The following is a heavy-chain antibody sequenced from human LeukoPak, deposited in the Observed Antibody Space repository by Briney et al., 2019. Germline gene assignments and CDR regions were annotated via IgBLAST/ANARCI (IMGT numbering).Heavy chain of an antibody. CDR2: IRNKANSYAT. V-gene: IGHV3-73*01. CDR1: GFTFSGSA. CDR3: TTAGVDSGRSAYFDY. Sequence: GGSLRLSCAASGFTFSGSAMYWVRQASGKGLEWVGRIRNKANSYATAYAASVKGRFIISRDDSKNMAYLQMNSLKTEDTAVYYCTTAGVDSGRSAYFDYWGQGTLVTVSS. J-gene: IGHJ4*02. D-gene: IGHD1-26*01.